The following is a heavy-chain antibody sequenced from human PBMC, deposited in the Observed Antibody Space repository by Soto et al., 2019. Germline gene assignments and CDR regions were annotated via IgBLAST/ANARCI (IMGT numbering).Heavy chain of an antibody. J-gene: IGHJ4*02. CDR3: ARSREFDY. CDR2: IFPSGTT. V-gene: IGHV4-30-2*01. CDR1: GGSISTSSNL. Sequence: PSETLSLTCAVSGGSISTSSNLWTWIRQPPGKGLEWIGYIFPSGTTYYNPSLKSRVTISIDVSKNQFSLSLRSLTAADTAVYYCARSREFDYWSQGTLVTVSS.